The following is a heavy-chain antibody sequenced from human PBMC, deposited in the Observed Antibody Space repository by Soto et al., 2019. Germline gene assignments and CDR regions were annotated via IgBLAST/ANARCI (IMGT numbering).Heavy chain of an antibody. CDR1: GGSISSGGYS. Sequence: SETLSLTCAVSGGSISSGGYSWSWIRQPPGKGLEWIGYIYHSGSTYYNPSLKSRVTISVDRSKNQFSLKPSSVTAADTAVYYCARDSGAAGTGYYYYGMDVWGQGTTVTVSS. CDR2: IYHSGST. CDR3: ARDSGAAGTGYYYYGMDV. V-gene: IGHV4-30-2*01. D-gene: IGHD6-13*01. J-gene: IGHJ6*02.